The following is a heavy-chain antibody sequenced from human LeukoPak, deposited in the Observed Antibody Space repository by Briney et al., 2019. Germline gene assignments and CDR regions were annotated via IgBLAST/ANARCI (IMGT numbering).Heavy chain of an antibody. CDR2: ISSRSSTI. V-gene: IGHV3-48*01. J-gene: IGHJ3*02. Sequence: GGSLRLSCAASGFTFSYYSMNWVRQAPGKGLEWISYISSRSSTIYYADSVKGRFTISRDNSKNTLYLQMNSLRAEDTAVYYCAKDITVTTWGAFDIWGQGTMVTVSS. D-gene: IGHD4-17*01. CDR3: AKDITVTTWGAFDI. CDR1: GFTFSYYS.